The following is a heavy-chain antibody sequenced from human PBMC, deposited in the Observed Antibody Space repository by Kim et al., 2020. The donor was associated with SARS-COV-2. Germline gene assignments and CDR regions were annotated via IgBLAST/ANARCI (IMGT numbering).Heavy chain of an antibody. J-gene: IGHJ4*02. D-gene: IGHD4-17*01. V-gene: IGHV4-34*01. Sequence: STNYNPPLKSRVTISVDTSKNQFALKLSSVTAADTAVYYCARGVVRDFDYWGQGTLVTVSS. CDR3: ARGVVRDFDY. CDR2: ST.